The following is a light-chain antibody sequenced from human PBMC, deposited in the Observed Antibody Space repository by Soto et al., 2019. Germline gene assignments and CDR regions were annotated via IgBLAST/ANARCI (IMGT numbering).Light chain of an antibody. J-gene: IGKJ1*01. CDR3: QQLNSYPRT. CDR2: AAS. Sequence: DIQLTQSPSFLSASVGDRVTTTFRASQGISSNLVWFQQRPGKAPKLLIYAASTFQSGVPSRFSGSGSGTEFTLTISSLQPEDCATYYCQQLNSYPRTLGQGTKVEIK. CDR1: QGISSN. V-gene: IGKV1-9*01.